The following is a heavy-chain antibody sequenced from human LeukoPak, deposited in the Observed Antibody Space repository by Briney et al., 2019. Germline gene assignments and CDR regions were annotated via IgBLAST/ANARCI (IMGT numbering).Heavy chain of an antibody. CDR1: GGSVSSGSYY. V-gene: IGHV4-61*01. D-gene: IGHD5-12*01. Sequence: SETLSLTRTVSGGSVSSGSYYWSWIRQPPGKGLEWIGYIYYSGSTNYNPSLKSRVTISVDTSKNQFSLKLSSVTAADTAVYYCARIQYSGYDSGYWGQGTLVTVSS. J-gene: IGHJ4*02. CDR2: IYYSGST. CDR3: ARIQYSGYDSGY.